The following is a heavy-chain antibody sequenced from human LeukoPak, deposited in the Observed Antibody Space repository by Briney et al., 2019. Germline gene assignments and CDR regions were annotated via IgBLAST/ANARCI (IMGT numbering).Heavy chain of an antibody. CDR1: GFTFSSYA. CDR2: ISYDGSNK. V-gene: IGHV3-30*04. D-gene: IGHD5-12*01. Sequence: GRSLRLSCAASGFTFSSYAMHWVRQAPGKGLEWVAVISYDGSNKYYADSVKGRFTISRDNSKNTLYLQMNSLRAEDTAVYYCASGVVTISFFYWGQGTLVTVSS. J-gene: IGHJ4*02. CDR3: ASGVVTISFFY.